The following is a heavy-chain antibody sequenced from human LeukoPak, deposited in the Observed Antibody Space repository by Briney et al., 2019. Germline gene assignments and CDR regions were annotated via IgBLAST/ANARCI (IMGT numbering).Heavy chain of an antibody. D-gene: IGHD2-15*01. CDR3: ARGPHFQDR. CDR1: GFTFDDFD. CDR2: IGLNSGSI. J-gene: IGHJ3*01. V-gene: IGHV3-9*01. Sequence: PGGSLRLSCAASGFTFDDFDMHWVRQTPGKGLEWVSGIGLNSGSIGYADSVKGRFTISRDNANSSLYLQMNSLRREDTALYYCARGPHFQDRWGQGTMVTVSS.